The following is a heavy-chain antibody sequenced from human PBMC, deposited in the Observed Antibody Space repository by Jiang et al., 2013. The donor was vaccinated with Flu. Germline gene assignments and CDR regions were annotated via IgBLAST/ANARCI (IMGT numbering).Heavy chain of an antibody. Sequence: GSGLVKPSETLSLTCTVSGGSISSSSYYWGWIRQPPGKGLEWIGSIYYSGSTYYNPSLKSRVTISVDTSKNQFSLKLSSVTAADTAVYYCAAKKGSSWYVDPWGQGTLVTVSS. CDR1: GGSISSSSYY. J-gene: IGHJ5*02. CDR3: AAKKGSSWYVDP. CDR2: IYYSGST. V-gene: IGHV4-39*01. D-gene: IGHD6-13*01.